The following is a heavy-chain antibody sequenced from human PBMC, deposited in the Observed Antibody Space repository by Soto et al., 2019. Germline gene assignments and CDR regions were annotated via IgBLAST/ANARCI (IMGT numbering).Heavy chain of an antibody. D-gene: IGHD5-12*01. V-gene: IGHV1-69*01. J-gene: IGHJ4*01. CDR1: GGTFSSHS. Sequence: VQLMQSGAEVKQPGSSVTVSCKASGGTFSSHSINWVRQAPGQGLEWMGGIITVFGTANYAQNFQGRVTITEDQSTSTAYMELNSRRLDDTAGYYCAREVGYVEFSAALLDWGHGNLVTVSS. CDR3: AREVGYVEFSAALLD. CDR2: IITVFGTA.